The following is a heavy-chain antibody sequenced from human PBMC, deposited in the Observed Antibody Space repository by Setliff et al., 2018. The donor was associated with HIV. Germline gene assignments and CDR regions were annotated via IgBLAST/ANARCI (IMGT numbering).Heavy chain of an antibody. V-gene: IGHV3-74*01. Sequence: PGGSLRLSCVTSGFTFTDYAMHWVRQAPGKGLVWVSRLNNDGGSTDYADSVKGRFTISRDNSNNTLYLQMNSLRAEDTAVYYCARDPPWNYDSSGYPYYFDYWGQGTLVTVSS. CDR2: LNNDGGST. CDR3: ARDPPWNYDSSGYPYYFDY. CDR1: GFTFTDYA. J-gene: IGHJ4*02. D-gene: IGHD3-22*01.